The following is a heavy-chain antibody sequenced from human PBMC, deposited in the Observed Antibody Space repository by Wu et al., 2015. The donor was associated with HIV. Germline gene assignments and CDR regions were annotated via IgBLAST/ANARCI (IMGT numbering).Heavy chain of an antibody. D-gene: IGHD2-2*01. CDR3: ARVYCSSTSCYPVVQGWFDP. J-gene: IGHJ5*02. CDR1: GYTFTSYG. CDR2: ISAYNGNT. V-gene: IGHV1-18*01. Sequence: QVQLVQSGAEVKKPGASVKVSCKASGYTFTSYGISWVRQAPGQGLEWMGWISAYNGNTNYAQKLQGRVTMTTDTSTSTAYMELRSLRSDDTAVYYCARVYCSSTSCYPVVQGWFDPWGQGTLVTVSS.